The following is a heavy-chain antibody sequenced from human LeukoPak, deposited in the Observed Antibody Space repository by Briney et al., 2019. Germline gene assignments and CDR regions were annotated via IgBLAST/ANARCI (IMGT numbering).Heavy chain of an antibody. CDR1: GFTFSNYW. D-gene: IGHD2-2*01. J-gene: IGHJ5*02. V-gene: IGHV3-30*03. CDR3: ATRDIVVVAAAANWFDP. CDR2: ISFDGSNK. Sequence: GGSLRLSCAVSGFTFSNYWMSWIRQAPGKGLEWEAVISFDGSNKYYADSVKGRFTISRDNSKNTLYLQMNSLRADDTAVYYCATRDIVVVAAAANWFDPWGQGTLVTVSS.